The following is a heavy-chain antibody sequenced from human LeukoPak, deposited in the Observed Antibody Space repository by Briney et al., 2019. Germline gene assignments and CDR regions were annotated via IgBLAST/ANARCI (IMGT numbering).Heavy chain of an antibody. CDR1: GFTFSSYW. D-gene: IGHD3-16*01. CDR2: ISGSGGGT. Sequence: PRGSLRLSCAASGFTFSSYWMHWVRQAPGKGLEWVSAISGSGGGTYYADSVKGRFTISRDNSKNTLYLQMNSLRAEDTAVYYCAKDQFWDWFDPWGQGTLVTVSS. V-gene: IGHV3-23*01. CDR3: AKDQFWDWFDP. J-gene: IGHJ5*02.